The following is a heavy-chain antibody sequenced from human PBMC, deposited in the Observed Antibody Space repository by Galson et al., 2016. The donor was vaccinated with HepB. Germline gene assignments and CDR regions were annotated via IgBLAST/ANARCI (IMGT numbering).Heavy chain of an antibody. V-gene: IGHV3-74*01. Sequence: SLRLSCAASGFTFSSHWMHWVRQAPGKGLVWVSRINTDGSSTNYADSVKGRFTISIDNTKNALYLQMNSLRVDDTAVYYCARVKFGSSSVLDYWGRGTLVTVSS. CDR3: ARVKFGSSSVLDY. CDR1: GFTFSSHW. CDR2: INTDGSST. D-gene: IGHD6-6*01. J-gene: IGHJ4*02.